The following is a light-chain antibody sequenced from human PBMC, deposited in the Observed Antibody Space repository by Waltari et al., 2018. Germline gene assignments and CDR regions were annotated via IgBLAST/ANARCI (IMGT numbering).Light chain of an antibody. J-gene: IGKJ1*01. V-gene: IGKV3-15*01. Sequence: ELVMTQSPATLSVSPGERASPSCRASQSASTSLAWYQQTPGQAPRLLIYRASTRAAGIPDRFSGSGSGTEFTLTISSLQSEDSAIYYCQQYNIWPWTFGQGTKVDSK. CDR3: QQYNIWPWT. CDR1: QSASTS. CDR2: RAS.